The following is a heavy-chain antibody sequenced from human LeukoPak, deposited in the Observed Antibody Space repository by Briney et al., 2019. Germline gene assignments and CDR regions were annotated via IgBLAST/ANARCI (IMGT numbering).Heavy chain of an antibody. CDR2: IKQDGSEK. Sequence: GGSLRLSCAASGFTFSSYWMSWVRQAPGKGLEWVANIKQDGSEKYYVDSVKGRFTISRDNAKNSLYLQMNSLRAEDTAVYYCARETKRWSYDSSGYYAFDAFDIWGQGTMVTVSS. J-gene: IGHJ3*02. CDR1: GFTFSSYW. V-gene: IGHV3-7*01. CDR3: ARETKRWSYDSSGYYAFDAFDI. D-gene: IGHD3-22*01.